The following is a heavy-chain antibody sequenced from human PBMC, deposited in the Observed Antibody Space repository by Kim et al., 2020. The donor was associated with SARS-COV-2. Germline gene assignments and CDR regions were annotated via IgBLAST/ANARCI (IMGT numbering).Heavy chain of an antibody. CDR1: GASFSSYY. D-gene: IGHD6-13*01. CDR2: ISYTGST. CDR3: AAVRGGNSSSWYTVDY. J-gene: IGHJ4*02. V-gene: IGHV4-59*01. Sequence: SETLSLTCTVSGASFSSYYWSWIRQPPGRGLEWIGYISYTGSTNYNPSLKSRVSLSTHTSKKQFSLMLSSVTAADTAVYYCAAVRGGNSSSWYTVDYWGQGTLVTVSS.